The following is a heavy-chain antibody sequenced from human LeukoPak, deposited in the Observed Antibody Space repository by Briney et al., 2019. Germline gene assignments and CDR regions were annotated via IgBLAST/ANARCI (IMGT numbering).Heavy chain of an antibody. CDR1: GFTFSAYG. CDR2: IRYDGSNE. CDR3: AKSGYRYASIGYFDY. Sequence: PGGSLRLSCTASGFTFSAYGMHWVRQAPGKGLEWVAFIRYDGSNEYYAESVEGRFTISRDRSKKTLYLQMNSLRAEDTAVYYCAKSGYRYASIGYFDYWGQGTLATVSS. V-gene: IGHV3-30*02. D-gene: IGHD5-18*01. J-gene: IGHJ4*02.